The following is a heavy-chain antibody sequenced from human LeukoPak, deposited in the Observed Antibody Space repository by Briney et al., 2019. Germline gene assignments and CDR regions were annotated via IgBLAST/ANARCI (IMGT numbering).Heavy chain of an antibody. CDR3: ARDHPNRNFDWLFDAFDI. V-gene: IGHV4-4*07. CDR1: GGSISDYY. CDR2: IHATGKT. D-gene: IGHD3-9*01. J-gene: IGHJ3*02. Sequence: SETLSLTCAVSGGSISDYYWNWIRQPAGKGLEWLGRIHATGKTNYNPSLNSRVTMSVDMSKKQLTLSLSSVTAADTAVYYCARDHPNRNFDWLFDAFDIWGQGTLVTVSS.